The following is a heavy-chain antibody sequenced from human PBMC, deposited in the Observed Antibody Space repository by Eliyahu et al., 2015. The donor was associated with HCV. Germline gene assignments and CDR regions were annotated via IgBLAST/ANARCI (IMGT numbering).Heavy chain of an antibody. Sequence: EVHLVESGGGFVKPGESLRLSCAASGFSFSNAWMSWVRQAPGKGLEWVGRIKSKXDAETTHAGAPVKGRFTITRDDSKGTLFLQMNSLRIEDTGVYFCTTDPEQLDLLTGPLDYWGQGTLVTVSS. J-gene: IGHJ4*02. D-gene: IGHD3-9*01. CDR1: GFSFSNAW. CDR3: TTDPEQLDLLTGPLDY. V-gene: IGHV3-15*01. CDR2: IKSKXDAETT.